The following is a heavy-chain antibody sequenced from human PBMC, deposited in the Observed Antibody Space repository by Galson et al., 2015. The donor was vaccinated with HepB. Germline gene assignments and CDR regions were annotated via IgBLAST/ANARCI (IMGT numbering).Heavy chain of an antibody. CDR1: GYSFAIYW. D-gene: IGHD1-14*01. CDR3: ARQTGPGGPPDY. Sequence: QSGAEVKKPGESLKISCAASGYSFAIYWIAWVRQMPGKGLEWMGIIYPGDSDTRYSPTFQGQVTISVDKSISTAYLQWSSLGASDTAMYYCARQTGPGGPPDYWGQGTLVTVSS. CDR2: IYPGDSDT. V-gene: IGHV5-51*01. J-gene: IGHJ4*02.